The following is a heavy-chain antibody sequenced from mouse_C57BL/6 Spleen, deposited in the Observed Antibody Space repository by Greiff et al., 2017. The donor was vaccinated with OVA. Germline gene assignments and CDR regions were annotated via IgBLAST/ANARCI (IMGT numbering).Heavy chain of an antibody. V-gene: IGHV1-69*01. J-gene: IGHJ4*01. CDR3: ARSAAQATGAMDY. CDR2: LDPSDSYT. CDR1: GYTFTSYW. D-gene: IGHD3-2*02. Sequence: QVQLQQPGAELVMPGASVKLSCKASGYTFTSYWMHWVKQRPGQGLEWIGELDPSDSYTNYNQKFKGKSTLTVDKSSSTAYMQLSSLTSEDSAVYYCARSAAQATGAMDYWGQGTSVTVSS.